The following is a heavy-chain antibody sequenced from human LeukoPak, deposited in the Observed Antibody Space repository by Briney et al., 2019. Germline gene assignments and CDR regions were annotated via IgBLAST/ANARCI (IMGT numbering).Heavy chain of an antibody. V-gene: IGHV4-38-2*01. CDR2: INHSGST. Sequence: PSEPLSPTCAVSGYSTSSGYYWGWIRQHPGKGLEWMGSINHSGSTYYNPSLRSRVTISPDTSTNQFSLRLSSVTAADTAVYYCASDWGRRYFDYWGQGTLVTVSS. CDR3: ASDWGRRYFDY. D-gene: IGHD3-9*01. CDR1: GYSTSSGYY. J-gene: IGHJ4*02.